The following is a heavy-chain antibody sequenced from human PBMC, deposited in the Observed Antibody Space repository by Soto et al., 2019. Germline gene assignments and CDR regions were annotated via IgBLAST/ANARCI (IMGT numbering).Heavy chain of an antibody. CDR3: VRDGTKTLRDWFDP. V-gene: IGHV4-4*07. D-gene: IGHD1-1*01. J-gene: IGHJ5*02. CDR1: GASISGFY. Sequence: PSETLSLTCTVSGASISGFYWSWIRKSAGKGLEWIGRIYATGTTDHNPSLKSRVMMSVDTSKKQFSLKLRSVTAADTAVYYCVRDGTKTLRDWFDPWGQGISVTVSS. CDR2: IYATGTT.